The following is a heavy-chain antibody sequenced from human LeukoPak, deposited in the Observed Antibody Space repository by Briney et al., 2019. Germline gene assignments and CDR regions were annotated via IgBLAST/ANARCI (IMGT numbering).Heavy chain of an antibody. Sequence: SETLSLTCTVSGGPISSSSYYWGWIRQPPGKGLEWIGSIYYSGSTYNNPSLKSRVTISVDTSKNQFSLKLSSVTAADTAVYYCASLPAEGFGLDNWGQGTLVTVSS. CDR2: IYYSGST. J-gene: IGHJ4*02. D-gene: IGHD3-10*01. CDR3: ASLPAEGFGLDN. CDR1: GGPISSSSYY. V-gene: IGHV4-39*07.